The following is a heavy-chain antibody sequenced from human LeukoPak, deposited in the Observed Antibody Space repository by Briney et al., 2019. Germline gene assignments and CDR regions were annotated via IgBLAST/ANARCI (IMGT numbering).Heavy chain of an antibody. V-gene: IGHV1-24*01. Sequence: ASVKVSCKVSGYTLTELSMHWVRQAPGKGLEWVGGFDPEGGETIYAQKFQGRVTMTEDTSTDTAYMELSSLRSEDTAVYYCATDAGSSWYYFDYWGQGTLVTVSS. D-gene: IGHD6-13*01. CDR1: GYTLTELS. J-gene: IGHJ4*02. CDR3: ATDAGSSWYYFDY. CDR2: FDPEGGET.